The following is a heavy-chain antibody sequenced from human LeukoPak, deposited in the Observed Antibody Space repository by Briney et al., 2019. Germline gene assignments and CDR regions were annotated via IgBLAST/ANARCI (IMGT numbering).Heavy chain of an antibody. D-gene: IGHD5-18*01. CDR1: GGSISSSSYY. CDR3: ARPRGYSYGYVDY. Sequence: PSETLSLTCTVSGGSISSSSYYWGWIRQPPGKGLEWIGSINYSGSTYYNPSLKSRVTISVDTSKNQFSLKLSSVTAADTAVYYCARPRGYSYGYVDYWGQGTLVTVSS. V-gene: IGHV4-39*01. CDR2: INYSGST. J-gene: IGHJ4*02.